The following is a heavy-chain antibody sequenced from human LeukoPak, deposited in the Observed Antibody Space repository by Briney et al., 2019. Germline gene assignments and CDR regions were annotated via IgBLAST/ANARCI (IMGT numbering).Heavy chain of an antibody. CDR2: TSSDLNVK. Sequence: GGSLRLSCAASGFTFRNYVIHWVRQAPGKGLEWVAVTSSDLNVKLYADSVKGRFTISRDNAKNTLYLQMNSLRAEDTAVYYCARARASGRSGFDYWGQGTLVTVSS. J-gene: IGHJ4*02. V-gene: IGHV3-30-3*01. CDR1: GFTFRNYV. CDR3: ARARASGRSGFDY. D-gene: IGHD2-15*01.